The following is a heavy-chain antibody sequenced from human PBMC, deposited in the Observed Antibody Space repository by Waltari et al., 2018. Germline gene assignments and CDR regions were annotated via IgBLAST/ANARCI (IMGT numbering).Heavy chain of an antibody. D-gene: IGHD6-19*01. V-gene: IGHV3-48*01. J-gene: IGHJ4*02. CDR1: GFTFSSYS. CDR2: ISSSSSTI. Sequence: EVQLVESGGGLVQPGGSLRLSCAASGFTFSSYSMNWVRQAPGKGLEWVSYISSSSSTIYYADSVKGRFTISRDNAKNSLYLQMNSLRAEDTAVYYCASQWLVGFDYWGQGTLVTVSS. CDR3: ASQWLVGFDY.